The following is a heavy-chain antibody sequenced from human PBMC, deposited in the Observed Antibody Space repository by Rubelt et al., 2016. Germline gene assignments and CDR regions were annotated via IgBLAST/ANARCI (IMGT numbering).Heavy chain of an antibody. CDR3: ARVFEQLVAFDI. CDR2: ISAYNGNT. V-gene: IGHV1-18*01. CDR1: GYTFTSYG. J-gene: IGHJ3*02. D-gene: IGHD6-6*01. Sequence: QVQLVQSGAEVKKPGASVKVSCKASGYTFTSYGISWVRQAPGQGFEWMGWISAYNGNTNYAQELHGRVTMTTDTSTSTAYMELRSLSSDDTAVYYCARVFEQLVAFDIWGQGTMVTVSS.